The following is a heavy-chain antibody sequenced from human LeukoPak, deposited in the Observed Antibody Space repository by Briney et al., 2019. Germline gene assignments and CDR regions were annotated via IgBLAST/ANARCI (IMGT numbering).Heavy chain of an antibody. CDR1: GFTFSSYA. CDR2: ISGTGVGT. V-gene: IGHV3-23*01. Sequence: PVGSLRHSCAASGFTFSSYAMSWVHQAPGKGPELVSAISGTGVGTYKADSVTGRFTISRDNSKNTIYLQMNSLRAEDTAVYYCAKDLNRGVVTTMSFLAVDIWGQGATVTVSS. D-gene: IGHD2-21*02. J-gene: IGHJ3*02. CDR3: AKDLNRGVVTTMSFLAVDI.